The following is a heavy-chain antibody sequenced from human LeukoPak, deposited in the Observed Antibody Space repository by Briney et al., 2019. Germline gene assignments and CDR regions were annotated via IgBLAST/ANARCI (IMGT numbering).Heavy chain of an antibody. J-gene: IGHJ4*02. CDR2: ISYDGSIK. V-gene: IGHV3-30-3*01. CDR3: ARGTITAAGTVPDDY. D-gene: IGHD6-13*01. CDR1: GFTFSSYA. Sequence: GGPLRLSCAASGFTFSSYAMHWVRQAPGKGLEWVAVISYDGSIKYYADSVKGRFTISRDNSKNTLYLQMNSLRAEDTAVYYCARGTITAAGTVPDDYWGQGTLVTVSS.